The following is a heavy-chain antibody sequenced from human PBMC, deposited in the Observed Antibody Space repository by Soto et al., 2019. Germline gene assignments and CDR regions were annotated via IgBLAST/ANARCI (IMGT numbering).Heavy chain of an antibody. CDR1: GFTFRNSW. Sequence: GGSLXLSCAASGFTFRNSWMTWVRQAPGKGLEWVANIKEDASEFYYVDSVKGRFTISRDNDKNSLHLHMSNLRGEDTDVYFSAKGEAKLYIAAPGTXYWGQGTQVXVSS. J-gene: IGHJ4*02. CDR2: IKEDASEF. D-gene: IGHD6-13*01. CDR3: AKGEAKLYIAAPGTXY. V-gene: IGHV3-7*04.